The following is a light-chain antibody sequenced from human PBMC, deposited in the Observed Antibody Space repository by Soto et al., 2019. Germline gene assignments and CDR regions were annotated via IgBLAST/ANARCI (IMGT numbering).Light chain of an antibody. CDR2: GVS. CDR3: QQRSKWPLT. J-gene: IGKJ4*01. V-gene: IGKV3-11*01. Sequence: EIVLTQSPATLSLSPGERATLSCRASQSVTSNALAWYQQKPGQATRLLIYGVSSRATGIPDRFSGSGSGTDFTLTISSLEPEDFAVYYCQQRSKWPLTFGGGTKVDIK. CDR1: QSVTSN.